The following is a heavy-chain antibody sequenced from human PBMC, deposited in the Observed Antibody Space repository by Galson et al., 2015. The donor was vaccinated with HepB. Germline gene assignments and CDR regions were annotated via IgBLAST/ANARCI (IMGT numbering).Heavy chain of an antibody. J-gene: IGHJ5*02. V-gene: IGHV4-31*03. CDR3: ARRAGYSSGWEAEWFDP. CDR2: IYYSGST. CDR1: GGSISSGGYY. D-gene: IGHD6-19*01. Sequence: TLSLTCTVSGGSISSGGYYWSWIRQHPGKGLEWIGYIYYSGSTYYNPSLKSRVTISVDTSKNQFSLKLSSVTAADTAVYYCARRAGYSSGWEAEWFDPWGQGTLVTVSS.